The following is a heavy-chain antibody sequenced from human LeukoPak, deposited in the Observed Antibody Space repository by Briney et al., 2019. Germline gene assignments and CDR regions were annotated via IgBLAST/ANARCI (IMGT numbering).Heavy chain of an antibody. CDR3: AKSLNKGVVVVPSYDY. V-gene: IGHV3-33*06. J-gene: IGHJ4*02. D-gene: IGHD3-22*01. Sequence: GRSLRLSCAASGFTFSSYGMHWVRQAPGKGLEWVAVIWYDGSNKYYADSVKGRFTISRDNSKNTLYLQMNRLRAEDTVLYYCAKSLNKGVVVVPSYDYWGQGTLVTVSS. CDR2: IWYDGSNK. CDR1: GFTFSSYG.